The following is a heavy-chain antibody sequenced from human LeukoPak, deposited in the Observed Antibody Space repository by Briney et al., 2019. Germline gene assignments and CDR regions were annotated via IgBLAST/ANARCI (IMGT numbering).Heavy chain of an antibody. Sequence: PSETLSLTCTVSGGSISSSSYYWGWIRQPPGKGLDWIGSIYYSGSTYYKPSLKSRVTISVETSKNQFSLKLTSVTAANTAVYYWARRTITLGGFFVIGDYYMDVWGKGTTVTVPS. J-gene: IGHJ6*03. CDR3: ARRTITLGGFFVIGDYYMDV. CDR1: GGSISSSSYY. CDR2: IYYSGST. D-gene: IGHD3-16*02. V-gene: IGHV4-39*01.